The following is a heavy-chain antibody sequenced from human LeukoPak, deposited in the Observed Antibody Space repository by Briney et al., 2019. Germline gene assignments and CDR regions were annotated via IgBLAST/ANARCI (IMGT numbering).Heavy chain of an antibody. CDR2: IYYSGTT. V-gene: IGHV4-59*01. CDR1: GDSISNYY. Sequence: SETLSLTCTVSGDSISNYYWSWIRQPPGEGLEWIGCIYYSGTTKYNPSLKSRVTISVDTSKDQFSLHLSSVTAADTAVYYCARTGDRTGYYYYYMDVWGKGTTVTVSS. J-gene: IGHJ6*03. CDR3: ARTGDRTGYYYYYMDV. D-gene: IGHD7-27*01.